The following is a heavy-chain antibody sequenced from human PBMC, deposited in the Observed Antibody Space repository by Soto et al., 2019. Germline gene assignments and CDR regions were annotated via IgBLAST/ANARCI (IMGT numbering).Heavy chain of an antibody. CDR3: ARDGSGWYTPGWFDP. J-gene: IGHJ5*02. CDR2: IYYSGST. V-gene: IGHV4-59*01. CDR1: GGSISSYY. D-gene: IGHD6-19*01. Sequence: PSETLSLTCTVSGGSISSYYWSWIRQPPGKGLEWIGYIYYSGSTNYNPSLKSRVTISVDTSKNQFSLKLSSVTAADTAVYYCARDGSGWYTPGWFDPWGQGTLVTISS.